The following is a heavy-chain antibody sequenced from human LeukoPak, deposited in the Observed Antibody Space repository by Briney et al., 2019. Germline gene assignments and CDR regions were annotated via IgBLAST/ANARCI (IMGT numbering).Heavy chain of an antibody. CDR3: ARAGRDGYNYFDY. CDR2: IYYSGST. D-gene: IGHD5-24*01. Sequence: SETLSLTCTVSGGSISSYYWSWIRQPPGKGLEWIGYIYYSGSTNYNPSLQSRVTISVDTFKTQFSLKLRSVTAADTAVYYCARAGRDGYNYFDYWGQGTLVTVSS. CDR1: GGSISSYY. J-gene: IGHJ4*02. V-gene: IGHV4-59*01.